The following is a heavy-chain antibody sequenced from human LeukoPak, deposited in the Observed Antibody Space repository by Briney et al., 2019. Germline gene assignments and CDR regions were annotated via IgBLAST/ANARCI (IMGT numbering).Heavy chain of an antibody. J-gene: IGHJ4*02. Sequence: PSETLSLTCAVYGGSFSESYWSWIRQPPGEGLEWVGEISHSGDTNYIPSLKSRVTISVDTSKNQFSLNLNSVTAADTAVYYCARGSNSVANWGQGTLVTVSS. CDR2: ISHSGDT. V-gene: IGHV4-34*01. CDR3: ARGSNSVAN. D-gene: IGHD4-23*01. CDR1: GGSFSESY.